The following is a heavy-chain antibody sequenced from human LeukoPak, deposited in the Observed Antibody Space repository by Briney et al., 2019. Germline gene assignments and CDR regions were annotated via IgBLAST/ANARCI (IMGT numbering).Heavy chain of an antibody. V-gene: IGHV3-13*04. CDR3: VRAPVGSCRSGGCFSSHLDV. Sequence: QPGRSLRLSCAASGFTFSRYAMHWVRQAAGRGLEWLSYIGTKHDTNYPDSVRGRFTISRENARDSLYLQMNYLRVGDTGVYYCVRAPVGSCRSGGCFSSHLDVWGRGTTVTVSS. CDR1: GFTFSRYA. D-gene: IGHD2-15*01. J-gene: IGHJ6*02. CDR2: IGTKHDT.